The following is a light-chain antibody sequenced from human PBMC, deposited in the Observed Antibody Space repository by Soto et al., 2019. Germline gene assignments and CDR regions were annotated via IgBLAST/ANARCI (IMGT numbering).Light chain of an antibody. J-gene: IGKJ5*01. CDR2: DAS. Sequence: ESVLTPSPGTLSLSPGEIATLSCRASQSVSSSYLAWYQQKPGQAPRLLIYDASNRATGIPARSSGSGSGTDFTLTISSLEPEDFAVYYCQQRSKWRITFGQGTRLEIK. CDR1: QSVSSSY. V-gene: IGKV3D-20*02. CDR3: QQRSKWRIT.